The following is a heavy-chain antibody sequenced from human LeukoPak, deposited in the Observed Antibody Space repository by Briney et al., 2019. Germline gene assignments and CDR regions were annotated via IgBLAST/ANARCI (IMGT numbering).Heavy chain of an antibody. Sequence: ASVKVSCTASGYSFIGYYIHWLRQAPGQGLEWMGWINPNSGGTNYAQKFQGRVTMTRDTSISTAYMELSRLRSDDTAVYYCARAKKYSSGWYYFDYWGQGTLVTVSS. V-gene: IGHV1-2*02. D-gene: IGHD6-19*01. CDR2: INPNSGGT. CDR3: ARAKKYSSGWYYFDY. J-gene: IGHJ4*02. CDR1: GYSFIGYY.